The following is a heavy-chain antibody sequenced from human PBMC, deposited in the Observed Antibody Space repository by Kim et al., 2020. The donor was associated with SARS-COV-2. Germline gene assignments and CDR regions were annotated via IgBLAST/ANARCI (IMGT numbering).Heavy chain of an antibody. D-gene: IGHD5-12*01. CDR3: ARAREGYSGYDYPYYFDY. Sequence: SVKVSCKASGGTFSSYAISWVRQAPGQGLEWMGGIIPIFGTANYAQKFQGRVTITADESTSTAYMELSSLRSEDKAVYYCARAREGYSGYDYPYYFDYWGQGTLVTVSS. CDR2: IIPIFGTA. J-gene: IGHJ4*02. V-gene: IGHV1-69*13. CDR1: GGTFSSYA.